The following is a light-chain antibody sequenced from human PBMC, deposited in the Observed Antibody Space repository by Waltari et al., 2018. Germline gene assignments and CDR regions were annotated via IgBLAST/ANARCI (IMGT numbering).Light chain of an antibody. J-gene: IGLJ3*02. V-gene: IGLV2-8*01. CDR3: SPYAGSNTWV. CDR2: DVT. CDR1: IDDVGGYNY. Sequence: QSALTQPPSASGSPGQSVTISCTGTIDDVGGYNYVSWYQQHPGKAPKLMIYDVTKRPSGVPDRFSGSKSGNTASLTVSGLQAEDEADYYCSPYAGSNTWVFGGGTKLTVL.